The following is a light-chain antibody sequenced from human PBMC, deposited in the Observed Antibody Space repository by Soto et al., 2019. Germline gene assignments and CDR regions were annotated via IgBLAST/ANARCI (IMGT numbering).Light chain of an antibody. CDR2: EVS. CDR1: SSDVGGYNY. Sequence: QSALTQPASVSGSPGQSITISCTGTSSDVGGYNYVSRYQQHPGKAPKLMIYEVSNRPSGISNRFSGSKSGNTASLTISGLQAEDEADYYCSSYTSSSTWVFGGGTKPPS. CDR3: SSYTSSSTWV. J-gene: IGLJ3*02. V-gene: IGLV2-14*01.